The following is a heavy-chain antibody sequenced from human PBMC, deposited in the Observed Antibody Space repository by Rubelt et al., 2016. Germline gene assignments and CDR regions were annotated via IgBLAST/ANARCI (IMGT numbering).Heavy chain of an antibody. J-gene: IGHJ3*02. CDR2: MSWTSGSI. D-gene: IGHD1-26*01. CDR1: GFSFDDYA. Sequence: EVQLVESGGGLVQPGRSLRLSCAASGFSFDDYAMHWVRQAPGKGLEWVSSMSWTSGSIGYADAVKGRFTRSRDNAKTSLYLQMNRLRAEDTALYYCAKESGDKSGSYYAAFDIWGRGTMVTVSS. V-gene: IGHV3-9*01. CDR3: AKESGDKSGSYYAAFDI.